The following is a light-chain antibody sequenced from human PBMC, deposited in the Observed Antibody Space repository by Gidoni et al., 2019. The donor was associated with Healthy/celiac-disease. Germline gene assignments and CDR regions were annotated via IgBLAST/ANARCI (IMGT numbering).Light chain of an antibody. CDR3: QQRSNWPTT. CDR2: DAS. CDR1: QSVSSY. Sequence: EIVLTQSPAPLSLSPGERATLSYRASQSVSSYLAWYQQKPGQAPRLLIYDASNRATGIPARFSGSGSGTDFTLTISSLEPEDFAVYYCQQRSNWPTTFGGXTKVEIK. J-gene: IGKJ4*01. V-gene: IGKV3-11*01.